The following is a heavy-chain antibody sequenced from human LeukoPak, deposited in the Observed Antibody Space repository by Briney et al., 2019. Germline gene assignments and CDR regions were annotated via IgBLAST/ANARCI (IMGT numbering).Heavy chain of an antibody. CDR1: GYIFTAYY. D-gene: IGHD5-24*01. CDR3: TRGEIDGPDFDQ. Sequence: ASVKVSCKASGYIFTAYYMHWVRQAPGQGPEWMGWINGNTGGTNYARKFRGRVTMTRDTSITTAYMEVSGLRSDDTAVYFCTRGEIDGPDFDQWGQETLVTVSS. V-gene: IGHV1-2*02. CDR2: INGNTGGT. J-gene: IGHJ4*02.